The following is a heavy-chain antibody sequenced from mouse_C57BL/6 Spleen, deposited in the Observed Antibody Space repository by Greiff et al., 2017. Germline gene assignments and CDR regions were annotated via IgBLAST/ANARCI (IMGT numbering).Heavy chain of an antibody. D-gene: IGHD1-1*01. Sequence: EVHLVESGGGLVQPGGSLSLSCAASGFTFTDYYMSWVRQPPGKALEWLGFIRNKANGYTTEYSASVKGRFTISRDNSQSILYLQMNALRAEDSATYYCARSLSVVATGYFDYWGQGTTLTVSS. CDR3: ARSLSVVATGYFDY. CDR1: GFTFTDYY. J-gene: IGHJ2*01. CDR2: IRNKANGYTT. V-gene: IGHV7-3*01.